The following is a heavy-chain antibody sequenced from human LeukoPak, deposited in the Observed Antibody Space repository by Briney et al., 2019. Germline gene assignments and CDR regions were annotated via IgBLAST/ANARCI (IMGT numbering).Heavy chain of an antibody. CDR3: ARDRGSPSQSGYYYYMDV. Sequence: GGSLRLSCAASGFTFSSYWMSWVRQAPGKGLEWVSVIYSGGSTYYADSVKGRFTISRDNSKNTLYLQMNSLRAEDTAVYYCARDRGSPSQSGYYYYMDVWGKGTTVTVSS. CDR1: GFTFSSYW. J-gene: IGHJ6*03. CDR2: IYSGGST. D-gene: IGHD3-3*01. V-gene: IGHV3-53*01.